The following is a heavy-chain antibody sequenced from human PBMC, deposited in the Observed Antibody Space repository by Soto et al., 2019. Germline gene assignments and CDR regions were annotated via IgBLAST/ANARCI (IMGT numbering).Heavy chain of an antibody. D-gene: IGHD4-17*01. Sequence: SVKVSCKASGGTFSSYAISWVRQAPGQGLEWMGGIIPIFGTANYAQKFQGRVTITADKSTSTAYMELSSLRSEDTAVYYCARVSTVTEWGWFGPWGQGTMVSFSS. CDR2: IIPIFGTA. V-gene: IGHV1-69*06. J-gene: IGHJ5*02. CDR3: ARVSTVTEWGWFGP. CDR1: GGTFSSYA.